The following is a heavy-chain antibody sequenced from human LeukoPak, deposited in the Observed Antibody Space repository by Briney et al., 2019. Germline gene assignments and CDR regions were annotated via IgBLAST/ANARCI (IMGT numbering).Heavy chain of an antibody. V-gene: IGHV3-53*01. CDR3: ARGAGYNYPYYFDY. CDR2: IYGGGNI. CDR1: GFTVSSNY. D-gene: IGHD5-24*01. Sequence: GGSLRLSCAASGFTVSSNYMNWVRQAPGKGLEWVSVIYGGGNIYYADSVKGRFTISRDNSKNTLYLQMNSLGAEDTAVYYCARGAGYNYPYYFDYWGQGTLVTVSS. J-gene: IGHJ4*02.